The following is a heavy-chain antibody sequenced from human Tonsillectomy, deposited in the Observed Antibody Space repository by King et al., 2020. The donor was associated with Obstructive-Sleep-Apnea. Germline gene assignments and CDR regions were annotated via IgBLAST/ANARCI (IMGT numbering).Heavy chain of an antibody. CDR1: GGSISSGGYY. V-gene: IGHV4-31*03. CDR2: IYYSGST. D-gene: IGHD3-22*01. CDR3: ARGTMIVVVIVYDY. J-gene: IGHJ4*02. Sequence: VPLQESGPGLVKPSQTLSLTCTVSGGSISSGGYYWSWIRQHPGKGLEWIGYIYYSGSTYYNPSLKSRVTISVDTSKNQFSLKLSSVTAADTAVYYCARGTMIVVVIVYDYWGQGTLVTVSS.